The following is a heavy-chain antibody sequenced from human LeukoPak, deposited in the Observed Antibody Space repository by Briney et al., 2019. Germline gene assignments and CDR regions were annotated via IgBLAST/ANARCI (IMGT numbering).Heavy chain of an antibody. CDR3: ARHICSSTSCRLFYGMDV. V-gene: IGHV4-59*08. J-gene: IGHJ6*02. D-gene: IGHD2-2*01. Sequence: SETLSLTCTVSGGSISSYYWSWIRQPPGKGLEWIGYIYYSGSTNYNPSLKSRVTISVDTSKNQCSLKLSSVTAADTAVYYCARHICSSTSCRLFYGMDVWGQGPTVTVSS. CDR2: IYYSGST. CDR1: GGSISSYY.